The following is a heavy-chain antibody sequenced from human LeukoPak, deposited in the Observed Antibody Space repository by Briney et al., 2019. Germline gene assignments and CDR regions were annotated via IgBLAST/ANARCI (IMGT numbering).Heavy chain of an antibody. Sequence: ASVKVSCKASGGTFSSYAISWARQAPGQGLEWMGGIIPISGTANYAQKFQGRVTITADESTSTAYMELSSLRSEDTAVYYCARGRVLGYCSSTSCLGDWFDPWGQGTLVTVSS. J-gene: IGHJ5*02. CDR1: GGTFSSYA. D-gene: IGHD2-2*01. V-gene: IGHV1-69*13. CDR2: IIPISGTA. CDR3: ARGRVLGYCSSTSCLGDWFDP.